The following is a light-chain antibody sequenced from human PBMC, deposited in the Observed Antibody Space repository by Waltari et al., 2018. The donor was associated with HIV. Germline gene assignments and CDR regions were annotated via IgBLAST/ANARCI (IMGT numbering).Light chain of an antibody. J-gene: IGLJ2*01. Sequence: QSALTQPASVSGSPGQSITISCTGTSSHVGGYNLVSWYQQHPGKAPKLMIYEVSKRPSGVSNRFSGSKSGNTASLTISGLQAEDEADYYCCAYADSTTYVIFGGGTKLTVL. V-gene: IGLV2-23*02. CDR3: CAYADSTTYVI. CDR2: EVS. CDR1: SSHVGGYNL.